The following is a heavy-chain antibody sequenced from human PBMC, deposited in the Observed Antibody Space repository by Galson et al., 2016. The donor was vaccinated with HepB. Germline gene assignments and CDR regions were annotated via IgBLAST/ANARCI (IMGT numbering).Heavy chain of an antibody. CDR1: GFTFSSYA. V-gene: IGHV3-23*01. CDR3: AKGYGIFDY. J-gene: IGHJ4*02. D-gene: IGHD1-1*01. CDR2: ISGSGGST. Sequence: SLRLSCAASGFTFSSYAMTWVRQAPGKGLEWVSGISGSGGSTYYADSVKGRFTISRDNSKNTLYLKMNILRAEDTAVFYCAKGYGIFDYWGQGTLVTVSS.